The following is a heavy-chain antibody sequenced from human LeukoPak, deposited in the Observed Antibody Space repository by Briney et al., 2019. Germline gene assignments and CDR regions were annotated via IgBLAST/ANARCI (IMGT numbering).Heavy chain of an antibody. CDR3: ATLSTGSGSAVHDY. Sequence: GASVKVSCKASGYTFTSYYMHWVRQAPGQGLEWMGIINPSGGSTSYAQKFQGRVTMPEDTSTDTAYMELSSLRSEDTAVYYCATLSTGSGSAVHDYWGQGTLVTVSS. CDR1: GYTFTSYY. J-gene: IGHJ4*02. V-gene: IGHV1-46*01. D-gene: IGHD3-10*01. CDR2: INPSGGST.